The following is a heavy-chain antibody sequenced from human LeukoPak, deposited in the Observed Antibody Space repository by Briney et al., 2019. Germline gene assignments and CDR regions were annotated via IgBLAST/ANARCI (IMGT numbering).Heavy chain of an antibody. J-gene: IGHJ4*02. CDR2: IYYSGSN. Sequence: SETLSLTCTVSGGSVSSGSYYWSWIRQPPGKGLEWIGYIYYSGSNNYNPSLKSRVTISVDTSKNQFSLKLSSVTAADTAVYYCASAQYDYVWGSYRPFDYLGQGTLVTVSS. D-gene: IGHD3-16*02. CDR3: ASAQYDYVWGSYRPFDY. V-gene: IGHV4-61*01. CDR1: GGSVSSGSYY.